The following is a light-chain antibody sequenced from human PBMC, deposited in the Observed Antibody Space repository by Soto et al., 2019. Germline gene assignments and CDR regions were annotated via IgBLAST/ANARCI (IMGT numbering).Light chain of an antibody. CDR1: QTIYNN. CDR3: QQSYTAPSIT. V-gene: IGKV3-15*01. J-gene: IGKJ5*01. CDR2: HTS. Sequence: IVITQSPDTLSVSPGERATLSCRASQTIYNNVAWYQKRPGQAPRLLIYHTSSRATGIPARFSGRGSGTEFTLSISSLQPEDFATYYCQQSYTAPSITFGQGTRLEIK.